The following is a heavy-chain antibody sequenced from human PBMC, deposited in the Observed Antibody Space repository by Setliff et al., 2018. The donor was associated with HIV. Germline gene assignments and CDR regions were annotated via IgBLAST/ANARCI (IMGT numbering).Heavy chain of an antibody. CDR2: ISYTGIT. V-gene: IGHV4-39*07. J-gene: IGHJ4*02. Sequence: SETLSLTCTVSGGSISRGSYSWGWIRQPPGKGLEWIGSISYTGITNYKSSLKSRGTISIDTSKNQFSRTVTSVTAADTAVDYCAREIPYSYGGSGHPLWGQGTLVTVSS. CDR1: GGSISRGSYS. CDR3: AREIPYSYGGSGHPL. D-gene: IGHD3-22*01.